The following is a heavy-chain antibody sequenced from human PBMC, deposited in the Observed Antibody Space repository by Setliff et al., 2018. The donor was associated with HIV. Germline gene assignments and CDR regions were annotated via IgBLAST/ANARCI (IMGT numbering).Heavy chain of an antibody. Sequence: ASVKVSCKASGYTFTSYGISWVRQAPGQGLEWMGWISTYNGNTNYAQKLQGRVTMTTDTSTTTAYMELSRLRSDDTAVYYCARDLSRRSWFDPWGQGTLVTVSS. D-gene: IGHD2-2*01. CDR3: ARDLSRRSWFDP. J-gene: IGHJ5*02. CDR2: ISTYNGNT. CDR1: GYTFTSYG. V-gene: IGHV1-18*01.